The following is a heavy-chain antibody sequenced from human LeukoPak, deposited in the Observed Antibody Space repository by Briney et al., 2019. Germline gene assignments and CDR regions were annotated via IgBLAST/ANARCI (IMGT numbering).Heavy chain of an antibody. J-gene: IGHJ4*02. CDR3: ARSLSVAGIDY. CDR1: GGSISSYY. CDR2: IYYSGST. V-gene: IGHV4-59*08. D-gene: IGHD2-21*01. Sequence: SETLSLTCTVSGGSISSYYWSWIRQPPGKGLEWIGYIYYSGSTNYNPSLKSRVTISVDTSKNQFSLNLRSVTAADTAIYYCARSLSVAGIDYWGQGTRVTVSS.